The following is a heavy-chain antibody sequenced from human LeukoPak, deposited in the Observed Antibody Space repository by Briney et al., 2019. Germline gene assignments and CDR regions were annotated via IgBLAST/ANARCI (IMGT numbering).Heavy chain of an antibody. D-gene: IGHD3-16*01. Sequence: SETLSLTCTVSGGSVSSSAYFWGWVRQPPGKGREWVGNIYYSGSTYYNPSRKSRVTISGDTSKNQFSLTLTTVTEAHTAVYFCARDFLRQEGDTRFYYYYMDVWGKGTTVTVSS. CDR2: IYYSGST. J-gene: IGHJ6*03. CDR3: ARDFLRQEGDTRFYYYYMDV. CDR1: GGSVSSSAYF. V-gene: IGHV4-39*07.